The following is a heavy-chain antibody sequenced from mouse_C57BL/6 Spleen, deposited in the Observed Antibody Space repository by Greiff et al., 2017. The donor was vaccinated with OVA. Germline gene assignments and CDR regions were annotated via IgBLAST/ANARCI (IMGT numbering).Heavy chain of an antibody. CDR3: ARSEGGFWFAY. V-gene: IGHV1-64*01. Sequence: VQLQQPGAELVKPGASVKLSCKASGYTFTSYWMHWVKQRPGQGLEWIGMIHPNSGSTNYNEKFKSKATLTVDKSSSTAYMQLSSLTSEDSAVYYCARSEGGFWFAYWGQGTLVTVSA. J-gene: IGHJ3*01. CDR1: GYTFTSYW. CDR2: IHPNSGST.